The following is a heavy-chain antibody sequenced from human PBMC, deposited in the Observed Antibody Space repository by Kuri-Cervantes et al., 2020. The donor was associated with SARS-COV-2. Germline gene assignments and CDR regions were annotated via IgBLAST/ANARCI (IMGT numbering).Heavy chain of an antibody. D-gene: IGHD6-6*01. CDR1: GFTFSSYN. V-gene: IGHV3-48*01. J-gene: IGHJ4*02. CDR3: ARDQQLVLDY. Sequence: GGSLRLSCAASGFTFSSYNMNWVRQAPGKGLEWVSYISSSSSTIYYADSVKGRFTISRDNAQNSLYLQMNSLRAEDTAVYYCARDQQLVLDYWGQGTLVTVSS. CDR2: ISSSSSTI.